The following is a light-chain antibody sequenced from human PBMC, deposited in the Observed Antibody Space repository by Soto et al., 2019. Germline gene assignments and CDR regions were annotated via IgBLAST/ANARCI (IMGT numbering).Light chain of an antibody. CDR2: DVS. CDR3: SSYTSSSILL. Sequence: QSALTQPASVSGSPGQSITISCTGTSSDVGGYNYVSWYQQHPGKAPKLMIYDVSNRPSGVSNRFSGSKSGNTASLTISGLRAEDEADYYCSSYTSSSILLFGGGTKLTVL. CDR1: SSDVGGYNY. J-gene: IGLJ2*01. V-gene: IGLV2-14*01.